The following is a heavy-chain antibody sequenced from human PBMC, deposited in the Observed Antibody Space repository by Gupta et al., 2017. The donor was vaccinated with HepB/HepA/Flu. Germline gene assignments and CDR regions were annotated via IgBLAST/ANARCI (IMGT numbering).Heavy chain of an antibody. V-gene: IGHV3-23*01. D-gene: IGHD3-22*01. CDR3: AKHFYHDGSGNRVWGYFDL. CDR1: GFNFRTYA. CDR2: ISGNSGST. J-gene: IGHJ2*01. Sequence: EVQLLESGGGLVQPGGSLRLSCAAAGFNFRTYAMSWVRQAPGKGPEWVSSISGNSGSTFYSDSVKGRFTISRDNSRNTLYLQLNSLRAEDTAVYYCAKHFYHDGSGNRVWGYFDLWGRGTLVTVSS.